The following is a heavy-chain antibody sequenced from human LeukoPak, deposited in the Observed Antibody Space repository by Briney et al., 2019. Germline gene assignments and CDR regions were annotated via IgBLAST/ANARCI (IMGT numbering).Heavy chain of an antibody. D-gene: IGHD3-10*01. CDR1: GGSISSSSYY. J-gene: IGHJ5*02. CDR2: IYYSGST. CDR3: AREAYYYGSGSYSRWFDP. Sequence: PSETLSLTCTVSGGSISSSSYYWGWIRQPPGKGLEWIGSIYYSGSTYYNPSLKSRVTISVDTSKNQFSLKLSSVTAADTAVYYCAREAYYYGSGSYSRWFDPWGQGTLVTVSS. V-gene: IGHV4-39*07.